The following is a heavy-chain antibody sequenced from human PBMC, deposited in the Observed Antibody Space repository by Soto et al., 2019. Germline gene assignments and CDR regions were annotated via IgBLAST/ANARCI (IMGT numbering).Heavy chain of an antibody. CDR2: IIGSGTST. J-gene: IGHJ4*02. Sequence: EVQLLESGGGLVQPGGSLRLSCAASGFTFSTSGMSWVRQAPGRGLEWISVIIGSGTSTYYADSVKGRFTISRDNSKNTLYLEMNSLRAEDTAVYYWAKGGWLRHSDCWGQGTLVTVSS. CDR1: GFTFSTSG. V-gene: IGHV3-23*01. D-gene: IGHD5-12*01. CDR3: AKGGWLRHSDC.